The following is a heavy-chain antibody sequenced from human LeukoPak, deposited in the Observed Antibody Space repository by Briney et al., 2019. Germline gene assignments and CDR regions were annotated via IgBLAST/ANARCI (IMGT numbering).Heavy chain of an antibody. CDR3: AKDADTATIIYWYFDL. Sequence: GGSLRLSCAASGFAFSSYGMHWVRQAPGKGLEWVAVISYDGSNKYYADSVKGRFTISRDNSKNTLYLQMNSLRAEDTAMYYCAKDADTATIIYWYFDLWGRGTLVTVSS. D-gene: IGHD5-18*01. CDR1: GFAFSSYG. CDR2: ISYDGSNK. J-gene: IGHJ2*01. V-gene: IGHV3-30*18.